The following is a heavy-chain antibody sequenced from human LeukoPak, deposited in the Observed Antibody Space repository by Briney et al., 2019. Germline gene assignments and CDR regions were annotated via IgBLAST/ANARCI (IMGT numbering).Heavy chain of an antibody. CDR3: ARDSYYYGSGSYKAPWYFDY. V-gene: IGHV4-59*01. J-gene: IGHJ4*02. D-gene: IGHD3-10*01. CDR2: IYYSGST. CDR1: GGSISSYY. Sequence: SETLSLTXTVSGGSISSYYWSWIRQPPGKGLEWIGYIYYSGSTNYNPSLKSRVTISVDTSKNQFSLKLSSVTAADTAVYYCARDSYYYGSGSYKAPWYFDYWGQGTLVTISS.